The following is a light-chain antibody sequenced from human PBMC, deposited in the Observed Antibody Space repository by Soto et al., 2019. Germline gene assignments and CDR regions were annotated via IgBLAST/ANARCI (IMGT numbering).Light chain of an antibody. CDR2: DVS. CDR1: SSDVGAYDY. V-gene: IGLV2-14*01. CDR3: SSYTISSTPLYV. J-gene: IGLJ1*01. Sequence: QSALTQPASVSGSPGQSIAISCTGTSSDVGAYDYVSWYQQHPGKAPKLMIYDVSNRPSGVSNRFSGSKSGNTASLTISGLQAEDEADYHCSSYTISSTPLYVFGTGTKVTVL.